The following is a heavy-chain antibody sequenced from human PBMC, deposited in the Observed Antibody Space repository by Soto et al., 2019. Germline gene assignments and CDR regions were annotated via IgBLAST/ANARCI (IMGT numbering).Heavy chain of an antibody. CDR1: GDSVSSNSAA. CDR3: ARELYLIFGVVIRPYYYYGMDV. D-gene: IGHD3-3*01. CDR2: TYYRSKWYN. Sequence: SQTLPLTCAISGDSVSSNSAAWNWIRQSPSRGLEWLGRTYYRSKWYNDYAVSVKSRITINPDTSKNQFSLQLNSVTPEDTAVYYCARELYLIFGVVIRPYYYYGMDVWGQGTTVTVSS. V-gene: IGHV6-1*01. J-gene: IGHJ6*02.